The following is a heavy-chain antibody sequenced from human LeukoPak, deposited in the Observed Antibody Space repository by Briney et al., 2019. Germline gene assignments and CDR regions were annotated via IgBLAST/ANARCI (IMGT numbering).Heavy chain of an antibody. CDR3: ASGGIYYGAAFEF. V-gene: IGHV3-48*03. J-gene: IGHJ4*02. D-gene: IGHD1-26*01. CDR2: ISSSGSTI. Sequence: GSLRLSCAASGFTFSSYEMNWVRQAPGKGLEWVSYISSSGSTIYYADSVKGRFTISRDNAKNSLYLQMNSLRAEDTAFYYCASGGIYYGAAFEFWGQGTLVTVSS. CDR1: GFTFSSYE.